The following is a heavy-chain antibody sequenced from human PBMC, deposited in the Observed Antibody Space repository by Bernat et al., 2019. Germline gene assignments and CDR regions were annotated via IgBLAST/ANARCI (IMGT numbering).Heavy chain of an antibody. J-gene: IGHJ4*02. V-gene: IGHV4-34*01. CDR3: ASSDYYDSSGFDY. CDR1: GGSFSGYY. Sequence: QVQLQQWGAGLLKPSETLSLTCAVYGGSFSGYYWSWIRQPPGKGLERIGEINHSGSTNYNPSLKSRVTISVDTSKNQFSLKLSSVTAADTAVYYCASSDYYDSSGFDYWGQGTLVTVSS. D-gene: IGHD3-22*01. CDR2: INHSGST.